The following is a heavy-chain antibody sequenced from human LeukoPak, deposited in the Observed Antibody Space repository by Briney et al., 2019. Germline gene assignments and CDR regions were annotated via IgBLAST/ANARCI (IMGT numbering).Heavy chain of an antibody. CDR1: GYTFTGYY. CDR3: ARESRLPHILGSYYYGMDV. V-gene: IGHV1-2*02. D-gene: IGHD5-18*01. Sequence: ASVKVSCKASGYTFTGYYMHWVRQAPGQGLEWMGWINPNSGGTNYAQKFQGRVTMTRDTSISTAYMELRSLRSDDTAVYYCARESRLPHILGSYYYGMDVWGQGTTVTVSS. J-gene: IGHJ6*02. CDR2: INPNSGGT.